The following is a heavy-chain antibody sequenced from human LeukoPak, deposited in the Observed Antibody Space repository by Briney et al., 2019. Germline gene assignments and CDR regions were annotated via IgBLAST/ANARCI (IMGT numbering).Heavy chain of an antibody. Sequence: PGGSLRLSCAASGFTFSGYAMHRVRQAPGKGLEWVAVISYDGSNKYYADSVKGRFTISRDNSKNTLYLQMNSLRAEDTAVYYCASRNWNDVNYWGQGTLVTVSS. D-gene: IGHD1-20*01. V-gene: IGHV3-30*04. CDR3: ASRNWNDVNY. CDR2: ISYDGSNK. CDR1: GFTFSGYA. J-gene: IGHJ4*02.